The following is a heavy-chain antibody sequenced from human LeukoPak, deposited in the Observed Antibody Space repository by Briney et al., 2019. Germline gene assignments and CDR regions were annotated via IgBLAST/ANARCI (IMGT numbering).Heavy chain of an antibody. Sequence: RASETLSLTCAVSGGSISSNNWWSWVRQPPGKGLEWIGEIYYSGSTNYNPSLKSRVTISVDTSKNQFSLKLSSVTAADTAVYYCARRDYDFWSGDKRSFDYWGQGTLVTVSS. J-gene: IGHJ4*02. CDR1: GGSISSNNW. D-gene: IGHD3-3*01. V-gene: IGHV4-4*02. CDR3: ARRDYDFWSGDKRSFDY. CDR2: IYYSGST.